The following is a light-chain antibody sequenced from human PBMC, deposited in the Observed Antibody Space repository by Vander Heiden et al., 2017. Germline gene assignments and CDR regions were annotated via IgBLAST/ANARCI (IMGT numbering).Light chain of an antibody. V-gene: IGKV1-39*01. CDR1: QSISSY. CDR3: QQSDSTRET. CDR2: AAS. Sequence: DIQMTQSPSSLSASVGDRVTITCRASQSISSYLNWYQQKPGKAPKLLIYAASSLQSGVPSRFTGSGSGTDFTLTIRSLQPEDFATYYCQQSDSTRETFGQGTKVEI. J-gene: IGKJ1*01.